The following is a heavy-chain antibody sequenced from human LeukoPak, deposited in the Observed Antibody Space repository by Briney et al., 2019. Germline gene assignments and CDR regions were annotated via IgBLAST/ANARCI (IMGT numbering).Heavy chain of an antibody. V-gene: IGHV4-38-2*02. CDR1: GYSISSGYY. J-gene: IGHJ6*04. CDR3: ARDFYDNQKGMDA. CDR2: VYYSGST. D-gene: IGHD3-16*01. Sequence: TSETLSLTCAVSGYSISSGYYWGWIRQPPGKGLEWIGVVYYSGSTDYNPSLNSRATISLDTSKNQFSLNLSSVTAADTAVYYCARDFYDNQKGMDAWGKGTTVTVSS.